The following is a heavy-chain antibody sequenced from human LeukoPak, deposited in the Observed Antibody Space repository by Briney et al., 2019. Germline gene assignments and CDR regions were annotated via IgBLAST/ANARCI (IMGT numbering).Heavy chain of an antibody. CDR3: ARDQGGSPTSYYYYGMDV. CDR1: GFTFSSYD. CDR2: IGTAGDT. V-gene: IGHV3-13*01. Sequence: GGSLRLSCAASGFTFSSYDMRWVRQATGKGLEWVSAIGTAGDTYYPGSVKGRFTISRENAKNSLYLQMNSLRAEDTAVYYCARDQGGSPTSYYYYGMDVWGQGTTVTVSS. D-gene: IGHD1-26*01. J-gene: IGHJ6*02.